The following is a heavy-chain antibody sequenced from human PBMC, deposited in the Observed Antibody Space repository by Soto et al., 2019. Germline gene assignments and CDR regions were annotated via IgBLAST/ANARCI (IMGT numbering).Heavy chain of an antibody. D-gene: IGHD2-21*01. CDR2: ISGYNGNT. CDR3: ARDHVNNSPFDY. V-gene: IGHV1-18*01. J-gene: IGHJ4*02. Sequence: ASVKVSCKASGYTFTSYGISWVRQAPGQGLEWMGWISGYNGNTNFAQKXXXRVTMTTDTSTSTAYMELRSLRSDDTAVYYCARDHVNNSPFDYWGQGTQVTVSS. CDR1: GYTFTSYG.